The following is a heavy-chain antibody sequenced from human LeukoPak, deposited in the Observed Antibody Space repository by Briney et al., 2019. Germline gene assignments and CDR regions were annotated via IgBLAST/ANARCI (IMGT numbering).Heavy chain of an antibody. Sequence: ASVKVSCKASGYTFTGYYMHWVRQAPGQGLEWMGRINPNSGGINYAQKFQGRVTMTRDTSISTAYMELSRLRSDDTAVYYCARVSKVAGSFDYWGQGTLVTVSS. J-gene: IGHJ4*02. CDR3: ARVSKVAGSFDY. CDR2: INPNSGGI. V-gene: IGHV1-2*06. D-gene: IGHD6-19*01. CDR1: GYTFTGYY.